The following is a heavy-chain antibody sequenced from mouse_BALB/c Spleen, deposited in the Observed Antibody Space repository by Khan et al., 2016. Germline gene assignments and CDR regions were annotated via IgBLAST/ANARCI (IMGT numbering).Heavy chain of an antibody. J-gene: IGHJ2*01. CDR2: INSNGGST. V-gene: IGHV5-6-3*01. CDR1: GFTFSTYG. D-gene: IGHD1-1*02. Sequence: EVELVESGGGLVQPGGSLKLSCAASGFTFSTYGMSWVRQTPDKRLELVATINSNGGSTYYPDSVKGRFTISRDNAKNTLYLQMSSLKSEDTAMHYCARGSYGGFSVYWGQGTTLTVSS. CDR3: ARGSYGGFSVY.